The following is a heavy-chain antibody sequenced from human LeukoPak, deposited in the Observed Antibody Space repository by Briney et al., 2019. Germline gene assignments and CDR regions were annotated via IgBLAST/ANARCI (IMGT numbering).Heavy chain of an antibody. D-gene: IGHD3-10*01. Sequence: SETLSLTYAVSGGSISSSNWWSWVRQPPGKGLEWIGEIYHSGSTNYNPSLKSRVTISVDTSKNQFSLKLSSVTAADTAVYYCARSWTMVVAFDIWGQGTMVTVSS. CDR1: GGSISSSNW. CDR3: ARSWTMVVAFDI. J-gene: IGHJ3*02. V-gene: IGHV4-4*02. CDR2: IYHSGST.